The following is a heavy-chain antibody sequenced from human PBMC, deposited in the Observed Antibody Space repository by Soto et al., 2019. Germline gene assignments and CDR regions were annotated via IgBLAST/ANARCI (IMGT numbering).Heavy chain of an antibody. J-gene: IGHJ3*02. CDR1: GGSISSYY. CDR2: IYYSGST. Sequence: SETLSLTCTVSGGSISSYYWSWIRQPPGKGLEWIGYIYYSGSTNYNPSLKSRVTISVDTSKNQFSLKLSSVTAADTAVYYCARAEVVAFDIWGQGTMVTVSS. V-gene: IGHV4-59*01. CDR3: ARAEVVAFDI.